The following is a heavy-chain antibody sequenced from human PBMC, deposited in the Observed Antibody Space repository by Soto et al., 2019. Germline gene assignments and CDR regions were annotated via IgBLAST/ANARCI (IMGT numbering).Heavy chain of an antibody. J-gene: IGHJ3*02. CDR1: GGSISSYY. CDR2: IYYSGST. Sequence: SETLSLTCTVSGGSISSYYWSWIRQPPGKGLEWIGYIYYSGSTNYNPSLKSRVTISVDTSKNQFSLKLSSVTAADTAVYYCARAEVVAFDIWGQGTMVTVSS. V-gene: IGHV4-59*01. CDR3: ARAEVVAFDI.